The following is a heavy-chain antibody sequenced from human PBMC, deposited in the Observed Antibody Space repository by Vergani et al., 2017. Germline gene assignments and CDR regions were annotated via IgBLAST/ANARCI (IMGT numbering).Heavy chain of an antibody. J-gene: IGHJ4*02. V-gene: IGHV4-34*01. Sequence: QVQLQQWGAGLLKPSETLSLTCAVYGASFSSYYWSWIRQPPGKGLEWIGEINLSGSTNCNPSLTSRVTISVDTSKNQFSLKLSSVTAADTPVDYCARGWAAAGGTMYYFDYWGQGTLVTVSS. CDR2: INLSGST. D-gene: IGHD6-13*01. CDR3: ARGWAAAGGTMYYFDY. CDR1: GASFSSYY.